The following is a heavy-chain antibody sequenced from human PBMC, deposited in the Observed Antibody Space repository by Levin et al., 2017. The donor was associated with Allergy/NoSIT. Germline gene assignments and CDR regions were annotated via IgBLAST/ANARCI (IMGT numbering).Heavy chain of an antibody. V-gene: IGHV3-30*18. CDR3: AKDVYGSGWYPLGNDAFEM. CDR1: GFTFSSYG. CDR2: ISSDGRKK. Sequence: GGSLRLSCAASGFTFSSYGMHWFRQPPGKGLEWVAVISSDGRKKFYADSVKGRFTISRDNSKNTLDLQMNSLRAEETAVYYCAKDVYGSGWYPLGNDAFEMWGQGTKVSVSS. D-gene: IGHD6-19*01. J-gene: IGHJ3*02.